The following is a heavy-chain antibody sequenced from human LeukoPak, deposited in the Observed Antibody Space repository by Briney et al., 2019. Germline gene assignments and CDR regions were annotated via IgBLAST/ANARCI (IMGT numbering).Heavy chain of an antibody. CDR3: ARGGTYTYGSPFGY. Sequence: PGGSLRLSCAASGFTLSSYWMSWVRQAPGKGLEWVANIKYDGSEKDYVDSVKGRFTISRDNSKNTLYLQMGSLRTEDMAVYNCARGGTYTYGSPFGYWGQGTLVTVSS. CDR1: GFTLSSYW. V-gene: IGHV3-7*01. J-gene: IGHJ4*02. D-gene: IGHD5-18*01. CDR2: IKYDGSEK.